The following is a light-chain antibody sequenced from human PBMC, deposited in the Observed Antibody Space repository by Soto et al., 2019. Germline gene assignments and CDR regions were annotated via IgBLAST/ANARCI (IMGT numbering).Light chain of an antibody. Sequence: DIQMTQSPFSLSASVGDRVIITCRASQGISNYLAWYQQKPGKVPKLLIYAASTLQSGVPSRFSGSGSGTDFTLTISSLQPEDVATYYCQKYNSAPWTFGQGTKVEIK. CDR2: AAS. CDR3: QKYNSAPWT. V-gene: IGKV1-27*01. J-gene: IGKJ1*01. CDR1: QGISNY.